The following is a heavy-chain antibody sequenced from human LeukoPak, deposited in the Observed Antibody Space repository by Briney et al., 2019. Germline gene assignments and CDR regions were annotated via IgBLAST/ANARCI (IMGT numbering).Heavy chain of an antibody. D-gene: IGHD2-2*01. CDR1: GGSFSSYA. J-gene: IGHJ6*04. CDR2: IIPIFGTA. V-gene: IGHV1-69*06. CDR3: ATKRGYCSSTSCYGDYYYYGMDV. Sequence: SVKVSCKASGGSFSSYAISWVRQAPGQGLEWMGGIIPIFGTANYAQKFQGRVTITADKSTSTAYMELSSLRSEDTAVYYCATKRGYCSSTSCYGDYYYYGMDVWGKGTTVTVSS.